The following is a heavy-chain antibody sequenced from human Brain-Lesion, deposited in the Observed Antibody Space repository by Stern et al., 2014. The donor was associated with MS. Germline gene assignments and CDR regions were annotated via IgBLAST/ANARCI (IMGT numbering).Heavy chain of an antibody. CDR3: ATDRDDFRSGYSAPTKGYGLDV. D-gene: IGHD3-3*01. Sequence: VQLVESEAEVKKPGASVKVSCKVSGYTLTELSMHWVRPAPGKGLEWMGGFDPEDGETIYAQKFQGRVTMTEDTSTDTAYMELSSLRSEDTAVYYCATDRDDFRSGYSAPTKGYGLDVWGQGTTVTVTS. CDR1: GYTLTELS. V-gene: IGHV1-24*01. J-gene: IGHJ6*02. CDR2: FDPEDGET.